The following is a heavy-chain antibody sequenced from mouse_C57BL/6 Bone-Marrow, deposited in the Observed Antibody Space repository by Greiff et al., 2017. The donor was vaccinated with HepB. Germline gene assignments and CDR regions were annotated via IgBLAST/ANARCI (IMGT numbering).Heavy chain of an antibody. V-gene: IGHV10-3*01. J-gene: IGHJ1*03. D-gene: IGHD1-1*01. CDR3: VRELRSDWYFDV. CDR2: IRSKSSNYAT. Sequence: EVQVVESGGGLVQPKGSLKLSCAASGFTFNTYAMHWVRQAPGKGLEWVARIRSKSSNYATYYADSVKDRFTISRDDSQSMLYLQMNNLKTEDTAMYYCVRELRSDWYFDVWGTGTTVTVSS. CDR1: GFTFNTYA.